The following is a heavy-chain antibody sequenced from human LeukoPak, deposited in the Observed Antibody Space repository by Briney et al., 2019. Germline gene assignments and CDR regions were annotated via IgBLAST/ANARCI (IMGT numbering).Heavy chain of an antibody. CDR3: ARDSCTNGVCSPYYFDY. D-gene: IGHD2-8*01. Sequence: PGGSLRLSCAASGFTFNNYDMSWVRQAPGKGLEGVANIKQDGSEKYYVDSVKGRFTISRDNAKNSLYLQMNSLRAEDTAVYYCARDSCTNGVCSPYYFDYWGQGTLVTVSS. CDR1: GFTFNNYD. CDR2: IKQDGSEK. V-gene: IGHV3-7*01. J-gene: IGHJ4*02.